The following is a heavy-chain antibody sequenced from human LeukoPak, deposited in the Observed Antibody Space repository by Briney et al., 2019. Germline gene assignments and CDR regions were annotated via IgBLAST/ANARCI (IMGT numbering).Heavy chain of an antibody. CDR3: ARGDHIVVVTGSYGMDV. CDR2: IIPILGIA. Sequence: SVKVSCKASGGTFSSYAISWVRQAPGQGLEWMGRIIPILGIANYAQKFQGRVTITADKSTSTAYMELSSLRSEDTAVYYCARGDHIVVVTGSYGMDVWGQGTTVTVSS. J-gene: IGHJ6*02. V-gene: IGHV1-69*04. D-gene: IGHD2-21*02. CDR1: GGTFSSYA.